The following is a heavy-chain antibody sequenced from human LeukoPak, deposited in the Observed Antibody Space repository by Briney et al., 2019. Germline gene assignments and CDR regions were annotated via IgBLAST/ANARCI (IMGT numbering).Heavy chain of an antibody. CDR1: GFTFSNYA. CDR2: VDGGGPNT. Sequence: GGSLRLSCAASGFTFSNYALGWVRQAPGKGLEWVSGVDGGGPNTLYADSVKGRFTISRDNSKSILYLQMNSLRAEDTAVYYCARDPRVGVTAAGFFHHWGQVTLVTVSS. V-gene: IGHV3-23*01. CDR3: ARDPRVGVTAAGFFHH. D-gene: IGHD1-26*01. J-gene: IGHJ1*01.